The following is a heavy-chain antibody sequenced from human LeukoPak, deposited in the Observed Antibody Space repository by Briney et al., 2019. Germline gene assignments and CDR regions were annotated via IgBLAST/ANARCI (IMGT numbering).Heavy chain of an antibody. CDR3: ASEGYGDSDASDS. D-gene: IGHD4-17*01. J-gene: IGHJ3*02. CDR1: GFTFSSYG. Sequence: GGTLRLSCAASGFTFSSYGMSWVRQAPGKGLEWVSYINSGGSIIYYTDSVKGRFTISRDDAKNSLYLQMNSLRAEDTAVYYCASEGYGDSDASDSWGQGTMVTVSS. CDR2: INSGGSII. V-gene: IGHV3-48*04.